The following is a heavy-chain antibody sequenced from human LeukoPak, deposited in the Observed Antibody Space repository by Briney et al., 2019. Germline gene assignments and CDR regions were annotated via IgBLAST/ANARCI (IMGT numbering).Heavy chain of an antibody. CDR2: IYSSGST. V-gene: IGHV4-4*07. CDR3: ARERPPGYSSSWVPGSWFDP. D-gene: IGHD6-13*01. J-gene: IGHJ5*02. Sequence: PSETLSLTCTVSGGSISSYYWSWIRQPAGKGLEWIWRIYSSGSTNYNPSLKSRVTMSVDTSKNQFSLKLSSVTAADPAVYYCARERPPGYSSSWVPGSWFDPWGQGTLLTVSS. CDR1: GGSISSYY.